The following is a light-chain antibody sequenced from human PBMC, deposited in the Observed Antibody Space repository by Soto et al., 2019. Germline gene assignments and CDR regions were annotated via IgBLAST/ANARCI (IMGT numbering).Light chain of an antibody. V-gene: IGKV3-20*01. J-gene: IGKJ2*01. Sequence: EIVLTQSPGTLSLSPWERATLSCRASQSVSSSYLAWYQQKPGQAPRLLIYGASSRATGIPDRFSGSGSGTDFTLTISRLEPEDFAVYYCQQYPGYTFGQGTKLEIK. CDR3: QQYPGYT. CDR1: QSVSSSY. CDR2: GAS.